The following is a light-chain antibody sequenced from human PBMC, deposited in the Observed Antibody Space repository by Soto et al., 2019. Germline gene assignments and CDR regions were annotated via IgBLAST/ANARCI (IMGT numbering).Light chain of an antibody. J-gene: IGLJ2*01. CDR1: SSDVGSYNL. Sequence: QSVLTQPASVSGSPGQSITISCTGTSSDVGSYNLVSWYQQHPGKAPKLMIYEGSKRPSGVSNRFSGSKSGNTASLTISGLQAEDEADYYCCSHAGSNTYVVFGGGTKLTVL. V-gene: IGLV2-23*01. CDR3: CSHAGSNTYVV. CDR2: EGS.